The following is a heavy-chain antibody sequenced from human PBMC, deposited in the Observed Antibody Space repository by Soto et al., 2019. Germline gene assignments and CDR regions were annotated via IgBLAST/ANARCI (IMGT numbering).Heavy chain of an antibody. V-gene: IGHV4-34*01. D-gene: IGHD3-10*01. CDR3: ARGGPLWPFDY. CDR1: GGSFSGYF. Sequence: SETLSLTCAVYGGSFSGYFWSWIRQPPGKGLEWIGEINHTGSTNYNPSLKSRVTISVGTSKNQSSLKLSSVTAADTAVYFCARGGPLWPFDYWGQGTLLTVSS. J-gene: IGHJ4*02. CDR2: INHTGST.